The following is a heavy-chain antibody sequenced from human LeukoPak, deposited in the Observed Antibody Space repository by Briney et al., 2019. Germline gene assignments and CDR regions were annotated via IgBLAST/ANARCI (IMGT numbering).Heavy chain of an antibody. CDR1: GFTFSSYA. Sequence: PGGSLRLSCLASGFTFSSYAMHWVRLAPGKGLIHVSAISTNGGSTYYADSVKGRFTISRDSSKNTLSLQMNSLRAEDTAVYYCAARPPRAVAGPFDYWGQGTLVTVSS. CDR2: ISTNGGST. D-gene: IGHD6-19*01. J-gene: IGHJ4*02. V-gene: IGHV3-64*04. CDR3: AARPPRAVAGPFDY.